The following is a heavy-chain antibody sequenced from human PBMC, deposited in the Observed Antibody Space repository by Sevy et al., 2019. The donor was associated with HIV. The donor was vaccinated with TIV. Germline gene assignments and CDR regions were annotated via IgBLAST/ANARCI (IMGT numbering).Heavy chain of an antibody. V-gene: IGHV3-74*01. J-gene: IGHJ5*02. CDR1: GFTISSYW. Sequence: GGSLRLSCAASGFTISSYWMHWVRQAPGKGLVWVSRINSDGSSTSYADSVKGRFTISRDNAKNTLYLQMNSLRAEDTAVYYCARDLLYCSSTSCYKRTNNWFDPWGQGTLVTVSS. CDR2: INSDGSST. D-gene: IGHD2-2*02. CDR3: ARDLLYCSSTSCYKRTNNWFDP.